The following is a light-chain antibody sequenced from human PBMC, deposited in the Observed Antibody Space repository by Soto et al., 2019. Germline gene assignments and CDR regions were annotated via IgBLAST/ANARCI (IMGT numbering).Light chain of an antibody. CDR3: SSYTSSSKGV. CDR2: EVS. CDR1: SSDVGGYNY. Sequence: QSVLTQPASVSGSHGQSITISCTGTSSDVGGYNYVSWYQQHPGKAPKLMIYEVSNRPSGVSNRFSGSKSGNTASLTISGLQAEDEADYYCSSYTSSSKGVFGTGTKFTVL. V-gene: IGLV2-14*01. J-gene: IGLJ1*01.